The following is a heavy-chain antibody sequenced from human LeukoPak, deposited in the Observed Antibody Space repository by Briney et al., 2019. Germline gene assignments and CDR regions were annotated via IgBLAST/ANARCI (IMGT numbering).Heavy chain of an antibody. J-gene: IGHJ3*02. CDR2: IIPIFSTA. CDR1: GYTFSNYG. CDR3: ARDMTDLLHVFDI. D-gene: IGHD3-16*01. V-gene: IGHV1-69*13. Sequence: SVKVSCKASGYTFSNYGINWVRQAPGQGLEWMGGIIPIFSTANYAQKFQGGVTITADESMTTVYMELSSLRSEDTAVYYCARDMTDLLHVFDIWGQGTMVTVSS.